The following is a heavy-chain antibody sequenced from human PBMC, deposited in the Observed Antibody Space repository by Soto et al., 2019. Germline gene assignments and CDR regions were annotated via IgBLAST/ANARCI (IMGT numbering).Heavy chain of an antibody. D-gene: IGHD1-26*01. CDR2: ISYDGSNT. V-gene: IGHV3-30*18. Sequence: GGSLRLSCVASGFTFSSYGMHWVRQAPGKGLEWVAIISYDGSNTYYADSVKGRFTISRDNSKNTLYLQMNSLRAEDTSVYYCAKEGGLSGSYYISSSYYFDVCGQGTRVTVAS. J-gene: IGHJ4*02. CDR3: AKEGGLSGSYYISSSYYFDV. CDR1: GFTFSSYG.